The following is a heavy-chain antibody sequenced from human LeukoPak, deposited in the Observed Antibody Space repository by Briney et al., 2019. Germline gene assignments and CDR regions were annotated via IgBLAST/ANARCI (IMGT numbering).Heavy chain of an antibody. CDR1: GGSISSGSYY. CDR3: ARDIRDSSSSRFDY. D-gene: IGHD6-6*01. J-gene: IGHJ4*02. Sequence: SETLSLTCSVSGGSISSGSYYWGWVRQPPGKGLEWIASIYYSGSTFYNPSLKSRVSITVDTSKNQFSLKLSSVTAADTAVYYCARDIRDSSSSRFDYWGQGTLVTVSS. V-gene: IGHV4-39*07. CDR2: IYYSGST.